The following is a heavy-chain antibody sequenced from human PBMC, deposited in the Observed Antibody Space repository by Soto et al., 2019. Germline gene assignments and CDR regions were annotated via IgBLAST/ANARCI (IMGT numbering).Heavy chain of an antibody. CDR3: ARDVSGSYESWFDP. D-gene: IGHD1-26*01. J-gene: IGHJ5*02. Sequence: QLQLRESGSGLVKPSQTLSLTCAVSGGSISSGGYSWSWIRQPPGKGLEWIGYIYHSGSTYYNPSLKSRVTISVDRSKNQFSLKLSSVTAADTAVYYCARDVSGSYESWFDPWGQGTLVTVSS. CDR2: IYHSGST. CDR1: GGSISSGGYS. V-gene: IGHV4-30-2*01.